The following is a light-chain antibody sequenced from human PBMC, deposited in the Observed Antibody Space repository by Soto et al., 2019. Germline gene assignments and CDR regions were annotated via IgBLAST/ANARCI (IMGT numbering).Light chain of an antibody. J-gene: IGKJ4*01. Sequence: EIVCTQSPGTLSLSTGGRASPSCRASQSVSRNYLGWYQQKPGQAPRLLIYGASSRATGIPDRFSGSGSGTDFTLTISRLEPEDFAVYYCQHYGSPLTFGGGTKVDNK. V-gene: IGKV3-20*01. CDR1: QSVSRNY. CDR3: QHYGSPLT. CDR2: GAS.